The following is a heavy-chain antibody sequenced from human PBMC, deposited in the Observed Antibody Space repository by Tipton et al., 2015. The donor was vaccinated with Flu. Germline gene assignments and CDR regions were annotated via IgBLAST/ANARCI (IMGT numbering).Heavy chain of an antibody. J-gene: IGHJ4*02. V-gene: IGHV1-69*01. Sequence: QLVQSGAEVKKPGSSVKVSCKASGGTFSNFGFSWVRQAPGQGLEWMGGIIPILGIAIYAQNFQGRVTITADESTSTAYMELSSLRPEDTAVYYCAEAPIPYSGSSRGANIFDYWGQGTLVTVSS. CDR2: IIPILGIA. D-gene: IGHD5-12*01. CDR1: GGTFSNFG. CDR3: AEAPIPYSGSSRGANIFDY.